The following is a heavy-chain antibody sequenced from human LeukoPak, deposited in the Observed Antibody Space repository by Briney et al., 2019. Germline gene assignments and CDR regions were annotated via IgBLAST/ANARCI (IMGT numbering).Heavy chain of an antibody. J-gene: IGHJ4*02. V-gene: IGHV3-30*18. D-gene: IGHD6-19*01. CDR1: GFAFSTFG. Sequence: PGGSLRLSCAASGFAFSTFGMHWVRQAPGKGLEWVAFISRDGNNKNYVDSVKGRFTISRDNSKNTLSLQMSSLRAEDAAVYYCAKGPLIEVAGTTWDYWGQGTLVTVSS. CDR3: AKGPLIEVAGTTWDY. CDR2: ISRDGNNK.